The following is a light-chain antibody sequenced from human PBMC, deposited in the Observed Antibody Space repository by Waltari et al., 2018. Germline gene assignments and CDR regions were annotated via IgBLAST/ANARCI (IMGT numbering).Light chain of an antibody. J-gene: IGLJ2*01. Sequence: SYELTQPPSVSVSPGQTAKIPCSGDALPKQYTYWYQQKPGQAPLLVIYKDTERPSGIPERFSRASSGTTVTLTISGVQAEDAADYYCLSAYSGGSQGVFCGGTKLTVL. CDR1: ALPKQY. CDR2: KDT. CDR3: LSAYSGGSQGV. V-gene: IGLV3-25*03.